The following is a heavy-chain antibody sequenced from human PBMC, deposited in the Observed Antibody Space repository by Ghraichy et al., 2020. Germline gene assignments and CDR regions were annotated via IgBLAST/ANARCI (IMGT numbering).Heavy chain of an antibody. V-gene: IGHV3-11*01. Sequence: GGSLRLSCAASGFTFGDYYMRWIRQAPGKGLEWISYISSSETTIYYADSVKGRFTISRDNAKNSLYLQMNSLAAEDTAVYYCVRFFDSCGWYPLGRDYWGRGTLVTVSS. CDR3: VRFFDSCGWYPLGRDY. D-gene: IGHD6-19*01. CDR1: GFTFGDYY. CDR2: ISSSETTI. J-gene: IGHJ4*02.